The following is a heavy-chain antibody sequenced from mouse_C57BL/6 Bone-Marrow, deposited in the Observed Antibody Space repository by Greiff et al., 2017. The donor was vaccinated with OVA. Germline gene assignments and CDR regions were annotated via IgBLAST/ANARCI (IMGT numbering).Heavy chain of an antibody. CDR3: ARAIYYGSSSWFAY. CDR2: ISYDGSN. J-gene: IGHJ3*01. CDR1: GYSITSGYY. D-gene: IGHD1-1*01. Sequence: DVQLQESGPGLVKPSQSLSLTCSVTGYSITSGYYWNWIRQFPGNKLEWMGYISYDGSNKYNPSLKNRISITRDTSKNQFFLKLNSVTTEDTATYYCARAIYYGSSSWFAYWGQGTLVTVSA. V-gene: IGHV3-6*01.